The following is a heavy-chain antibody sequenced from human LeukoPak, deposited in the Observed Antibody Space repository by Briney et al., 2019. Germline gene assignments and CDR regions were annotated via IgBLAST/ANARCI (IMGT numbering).Heavy chain of an antibody. CDR2: IYYSGST. CDR1: GGSISSYY. J-gene: IGHJ6*01. V-gene: IGHV4-59*01. D-gene: IGHD2-21*02. CDR3: ARGGVTPYYYYGMDG. Sequence: SETLSLTCTVSGGSISSYYWSWIWERQGKGVERVGYIYYSGSTNYNPSLQSRVPISIHTSENQFPLTLSSVTAADTAVYYCARGGVTPYYYYGMDGWRRAGTATDPS.